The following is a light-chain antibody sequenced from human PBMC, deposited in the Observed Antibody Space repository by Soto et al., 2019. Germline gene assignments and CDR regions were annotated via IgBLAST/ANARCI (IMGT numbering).Light chain of an antibody. V-gene: IGKV3-15*01. Sequence: EVVLTQSPATLSVSPGERATLSCRASQSVSNKLAWYQQRPGQAPRLLIYGASTRATGIPARLSGSGSGTDFTLTITSLQSEDFAVYYCQQYNNWPLTFGGGTKVEIK. CDR1: QSVSNK. CDR2: GAS. J-gene: IGKJ4*01. CDR3: QQYNNWPLT.